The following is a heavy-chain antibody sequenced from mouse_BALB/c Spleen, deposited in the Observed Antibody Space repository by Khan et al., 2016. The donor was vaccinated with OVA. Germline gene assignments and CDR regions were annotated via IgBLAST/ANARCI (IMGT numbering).Heavy chain of an antibody. CDR1: GFNIKDTY. D-gene: IGHD2-3*01. V-gene: IGHV14-3*02. CDR3: ARPSYDPRDFEV. Sequence: EVQLQESGAELVKPGASVKLSCTASGFNIKDTYLHWVKQRPEQGLEWIGRIAPANGNTQYDPKFQGKATIASDTSSDTSYLQQNSLTSEDTAVYYWARPSYDPRDFEVWGAGTTVTVSS. CDR2: IAPANGNT. J-gene: IGHJ1*01.